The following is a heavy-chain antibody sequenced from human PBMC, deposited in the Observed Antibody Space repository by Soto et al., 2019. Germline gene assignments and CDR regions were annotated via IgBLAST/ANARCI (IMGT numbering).Heavy chain of an antibody. Sequence: EVQLVESGGGLVQPGGSLRLSCAASGFTVSSSYMSYVRQAPGKGLEWVSVIYSGGSTFYEDSVKCRFTISRHNSNNTLYLQMNSLRAEDTAVYYCASGWRVDAFDIWGQGTMVTVSS. CDR2: IYSGGST. CDR1: GFTVSSSY. CDR3: ASGWRVDAFDI. J-gene: IGHJ3*02. V-gene: IGHV3-53*04. D-gene: IGHD3-3*01.